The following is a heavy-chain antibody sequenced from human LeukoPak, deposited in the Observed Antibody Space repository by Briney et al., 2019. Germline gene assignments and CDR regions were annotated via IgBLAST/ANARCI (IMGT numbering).Heavy chain of an antibody. J-gene: IGHJ4*02. CDR2: INTDGSST. V-gene: IGHV3-74*01. D-gene: IGHD7-27*01. CDR3: ARGPGPAPYDY. CDR1: GFTFSSYW. Sequence: GGSLRLSCAASGFTFSSYWMHWVRQAPGKGLVWVSRINTDGSSTNYADSVKGRFTISRDNAKNTLYLQMNSLRAEDTAVYYCARGPGPAPYDYWGQGTLVTVSS.